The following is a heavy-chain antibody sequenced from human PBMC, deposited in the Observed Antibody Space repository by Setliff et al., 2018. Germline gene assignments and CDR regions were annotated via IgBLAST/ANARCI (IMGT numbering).Heavy chain of an antibody. Sequence: LPETLSLTCAVSGGSISSSNWWSWVRQPPGKGLEWIGEIYHSGSTNYNPSLKSRVTISVDKSKNTLYLQMNSLRAEDTAVYYCAKVSGGSPTSDYWGQGTLVTVSS. V-gene: IGHV4-4*03. CDR1: GGSISSSNW. J-gene: IGHJ4*02. CDR3: AKVSGGSPTSDY. D-gene: IGHD1-26*01. CDR2: IYHSGST.